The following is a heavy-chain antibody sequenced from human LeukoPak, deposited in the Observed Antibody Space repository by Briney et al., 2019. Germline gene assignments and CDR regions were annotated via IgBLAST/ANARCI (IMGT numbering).Heavy chain of an antibody. J-gene: IGHJ4*02. CDR2: IRSKANSSAT. CDR3: TRHLGDGYNLLVGGSVPYYFDY. V-gene: IGHV3-73*01. CDR1: GFTFSGSA. Sequence: PGGSLRLSCAASGFTFSGSAMHWVRQASGKGLEWVGRIRSKANSSATAYAASVKGRFTISRDDSKNTAYLQMNSPKTEDTAVYYCTRHLGDGYNLLVGGSVPYYFDYWGQGTLVTVSS. D-gene: IGHD5-24*01.